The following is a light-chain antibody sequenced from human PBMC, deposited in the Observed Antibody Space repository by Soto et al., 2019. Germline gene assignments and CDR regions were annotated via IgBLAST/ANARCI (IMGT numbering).Light chain of an antibody. J-gene: IGLJ1*01. CDR2: GNS. Sequence: QSALTQPPSASGSPGQSVTISCTGTSSDVGAYDYVSWYQQLPGTAPKLLIYGNSNRPSGVPDRFSGSKSGTSASLAITGLQAEDEADYYCQSYDNSLSVYVFGTGTKVTVL. CDR1: SSDVGAYDY. CDR3: QSYDNSLSVYV. V-gene: IGLV1-40*01.